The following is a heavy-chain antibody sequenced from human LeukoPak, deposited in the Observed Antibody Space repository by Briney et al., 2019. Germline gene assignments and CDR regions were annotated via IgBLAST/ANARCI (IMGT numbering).Heavy chain of an antibody. V-gene: IGHV4-59*08. CDR1: VVSLSRYF. J-gene: IGHJ4*02. CDR3: ARHGTQWRRYLNFAY. D-gene: IGHD6-19*01. CDR2: IYYNGNT. Sequence: SETLSLIYTVSVVSLSRYFWSWIRQPPGEGLEWIGSIYYNGNTDYNPSLKSRVTISVDTSNNQFSLKLSSVTAADTAVYYCARHGTQWRRYLNFAYWGQGTLVTVSS.